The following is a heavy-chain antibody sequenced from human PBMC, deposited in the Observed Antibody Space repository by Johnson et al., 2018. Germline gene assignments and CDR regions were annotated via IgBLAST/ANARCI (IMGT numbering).Heavy chain of an antibody. J-gene: IGHJ1*01. CDR1: GFTFSNYG. CDR3: ARGGITMIMSHFQD. D-gene: IGHD3-22*01. Sequence: VQLVESGGGVVQPGRSLRLSCAASGFTFSNYGIHWVRPAPGKGLEWVAVISYDGGNKYYADSVKGRFTISSDNAKNTLYLQMNSLRAEDTAVYYCARGGITMIMSHFQDWGQGTLVTVSS. CDR2: ISYDGGNK. V-gene: IGHV3-30*03.